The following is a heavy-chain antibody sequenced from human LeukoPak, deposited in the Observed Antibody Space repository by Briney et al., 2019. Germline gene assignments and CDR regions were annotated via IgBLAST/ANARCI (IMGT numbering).Heavy chain of an antibody. D-gene: IGHD1-26*01. CDR3: ARAPREGFSGSYHDY. CDR2: ISSNGDNT. J-gene: IGHJ4*02. CDR1: GFTFSSYS. V-gene: IGHV3-64*01. Sequence: GGSLRLSCAASGFTFSSYSMHWVRQAPGKGLEYVSAISSNGDNTYYANSVKGRFTISGDNSKSTLYLQMASLRGEDTAVYYCARAPREGFSGSYHDYWGQGTLVTVSS.